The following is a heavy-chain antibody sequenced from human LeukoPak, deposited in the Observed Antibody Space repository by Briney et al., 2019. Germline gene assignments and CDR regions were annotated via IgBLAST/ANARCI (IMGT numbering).Heavy chain of an antibody. V-gene: IGHV4-30-2*01. Sequence: PSETLSLTCTVSGGYISSGGYYWSWIRQPPGKGLEWIGYIYHSGSTYYNPSLKSRVTISVDRSKNQFSLKLSSVTAADTAVYYCARSRQASGLFNSWGQGTLVVVSS. CDR3: ARSRQASGLFNS. CDR2: IYHSGST. D-gene: IGHD3-10*01. CDR1: GGYISSGGYY. J-gene: IGHJ5*01.